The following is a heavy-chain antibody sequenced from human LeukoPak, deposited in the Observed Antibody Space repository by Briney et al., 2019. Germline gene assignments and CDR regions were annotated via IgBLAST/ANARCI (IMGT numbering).Heavy chain of an antibody. Sequence: GASVKVSCKASGYTFTSYVINWVRQATGQGLEWMGWINPNSGNTGYAQKFQGRVTITRNASITTAYMELSSLRSEDTAVYYCARARYNYNDSSGYYPLDYWGQGTLVTVSS. J-gene: IGHJ4*02. V-gene: IGHV1-8*03. CDR2: INPNSGNT. CDR3: ARARYNYNDSSGYYPLDY. CDR1: GYTFTSYV. D-gene: IGHD3-22*01.